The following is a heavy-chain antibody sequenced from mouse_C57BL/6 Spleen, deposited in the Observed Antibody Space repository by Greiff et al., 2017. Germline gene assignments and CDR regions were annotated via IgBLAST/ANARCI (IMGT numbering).Heavy chain of an antibody. V-gene: IGHV1-55*01. CDR3: ARRLRYYGSSDAMDY. CDR1: GYTFTSYW. J-gene: IGHJ4*01. Sequence: QVQLQQPGAELVKPGASVKMSCKASGYTFTSYWITWVKQRPGQGLAWIGAIYPGTGSTNYNEKFKSKATLTVDTSSSTAYMQLRSLTSEDSAVYYCARRLRYYGSSDAMDYWGQGTSVTVSS. CDR2: IYPGTGST. D-gene: IGHD1-1*01.